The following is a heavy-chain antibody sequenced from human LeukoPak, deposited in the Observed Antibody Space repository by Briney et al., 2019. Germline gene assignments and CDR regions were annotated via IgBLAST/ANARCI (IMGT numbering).Heavy chain of an antibody. D-gene: IGHD2-2*01. CDR3: ARGGVIVVVPAAHTRYYYGMDV. Sequence: SETLSLTCVVSGGSLSTHHWSWIRQSPGRGLEWIGYISDSGSTNYNPSLKSRVTISVDTSKNQFSLMLSSVTAADTAVYYCARGGVIVVVPAAHTRYYYGMDVWGQGTTVTVSS. CDR1: GGSLSTHH. CDR2: ISDSGST. J-gene: IGHJ6*02. V-gene: IGHV4-59*11.